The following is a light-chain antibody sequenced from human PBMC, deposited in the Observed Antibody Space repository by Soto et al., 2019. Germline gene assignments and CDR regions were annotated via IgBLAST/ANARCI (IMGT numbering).Light chain of an antibody. CDR3: CSYTSSFTAV. J-gene: IGLJ2*01. Sequence: QSVLTQPASVSGSPGQSLTISCTGTSSDVGGYNYVSWYQRRPGKAPKLMIYDVSNRPSGVSNRFSGSKSGSTASLTISGLQTEDEADYYCCSYTSSFTAVFGGGTKVTGL. V-gene: IGLV2-14*01. CDR1: SSDVGGYNY. CDR2: DVS.